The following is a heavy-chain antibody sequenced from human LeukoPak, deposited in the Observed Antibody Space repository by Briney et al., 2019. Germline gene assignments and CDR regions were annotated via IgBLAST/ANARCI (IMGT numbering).Heavy chain of an antibody. CDR3: AKDRPIKGGFDP. D-gene: IGHD3-16*01. CDR1: GFSLTTYG. J-gene: IGHJ5*02. Sequence: GGSLRLSCVASGFSLTTYGMLWVRQAPGKGLQWVAFMRSDGTSKYYGGSVEGRFTISRDNSKSTLYLLMNSLSAEDTGIYYCAKDRPIKGGFDPWGQGTPVTVSS. CDR2: MRSDGTSK. V-gene: IGHV3-30*02.